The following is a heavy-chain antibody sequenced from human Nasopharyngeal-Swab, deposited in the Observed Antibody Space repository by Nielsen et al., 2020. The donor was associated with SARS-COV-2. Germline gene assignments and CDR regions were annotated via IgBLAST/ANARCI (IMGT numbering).Heavy chain of an antibody. CDR2: MNPNSGNT. J-gene: IGHJ6*03. V-gene: IGHV1-8*01. D-gene: IGHD6-13*01. CDR3: ARRVPPFSSSWYHRYYYYYIDV. Sequence: WVRQDPGQGLEWMGWMNPNSGNTGYAQKFQGRVTMTRNTSISTAYMELSSLRSEDTAVYYCARRVPPFSSSWYHRYYYYYIDVWGKGTTVTVSS.